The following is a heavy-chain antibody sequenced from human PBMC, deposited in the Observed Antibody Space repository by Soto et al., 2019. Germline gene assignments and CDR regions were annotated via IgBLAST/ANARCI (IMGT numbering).Heavy chain of an antibody. J-gene: IGHJ6*02. CDR2: IRSKANSYAT. Sequence: GSLSLSCAASGFSFSGSAMHWVRQASGKGLEWVGRIRSKANSYATAYAASVKGRFTISRDDSKNTAYLQMNSLKTEDTAVYYCTRPLYDCWSGRRHYYYGMDVWGQGTTVTVSS. V-gene: IGHV3-73*01. CDR1: GFSFSGSA. D-gene: IGHD3-3*01. CDR3: TRPLYDCWSGRRHYYYGMDV.